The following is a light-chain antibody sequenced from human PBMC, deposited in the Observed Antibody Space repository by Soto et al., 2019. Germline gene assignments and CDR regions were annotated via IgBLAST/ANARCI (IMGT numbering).Light chain of an antibody. CDR3: QQSFSTPPIT. J-gene: IGKJ4*01. Sequence: DIQMTQSPSSLSASVGDRVTITCRASQSISSHLNWYQQKPGKAPKLLIYAASSLQSGVPSRFSGSGSGTDFTLTISSLQPEDFATYYCQQSFSTPPITFGGGTKVEIK. CDR1: QSISSH. V-gene: IGKV1-39*01. CDR2: AAS.